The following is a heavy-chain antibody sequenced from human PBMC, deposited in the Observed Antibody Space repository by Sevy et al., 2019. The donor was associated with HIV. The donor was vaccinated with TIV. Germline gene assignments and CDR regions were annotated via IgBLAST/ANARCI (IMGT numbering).Heavy chain of an antibody. Sequence: GGCLRLSCAASGFTFSNTWMSWIRQAPGKGLEWVGRIKSKTDGGITDYAAPVKGRFSISRDDSKNTLYLQMSSLKTEDTALYYCTKVMEIGQELKSYYMDVWGKGTTVTVSS. CDR3: TKVMEIGQELKSYYMDV. CDR1: GFTFSNTW. CDR2: IKSKTDGGIT. V-gene: IGHV3-15*01. D-gene: IGHD1-26*01. J-gene: IGHJ6*03.